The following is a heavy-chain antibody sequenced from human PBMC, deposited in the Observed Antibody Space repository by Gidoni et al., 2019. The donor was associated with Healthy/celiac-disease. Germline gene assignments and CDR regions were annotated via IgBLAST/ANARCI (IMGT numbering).Heavy chain of an antibody. D-gene: IGHD1-1*01. Sequence: QVQLQQWCSGLLKPSETLSLLCAVYGGSFSGYYSSWIRQPPGKGLEWIGEINHSGSTNYNPSLKSRVTISVDTSKNQFSLKLSSVTAADTAVYYCAGDDDGFDYWGQGTLVTVSS. CDR3: AGDDDGFDY. CDR1: GGSFSGYY. CDR2: INHSGST. J-gene: IGHJ4*02. V-gene: IGHV4-34*01.